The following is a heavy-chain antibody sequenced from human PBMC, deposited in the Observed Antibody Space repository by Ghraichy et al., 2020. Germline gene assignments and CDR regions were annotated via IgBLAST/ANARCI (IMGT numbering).Heavy chain of an antibody. J-gene: IGHJ4*02. D-gene: IGHD3-9*01. V-gene: IGHV3-9*01. CDR2: ISWNSGSI. Sequence: GGSLRLSCAASGFSFDDYGMHWVRQSPGKGLEWVSGISWNSGSIGYADSVKGRFTISRDNAKTSLYLQMNSLRPEDTALYYCAKIGHYRDDILPWFDYWGQGALVTVSS. CDR3: AKIGHYRDDILPWFDY. CDR1: GFSFDDYG.